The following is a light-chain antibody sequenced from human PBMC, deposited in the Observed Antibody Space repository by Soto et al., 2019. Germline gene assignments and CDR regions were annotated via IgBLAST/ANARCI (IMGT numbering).Light chain of an antibody. J-gene: IGKJ1*01. CDR3: QQYHSYAWT. V-gene: IGKV1-5*03. Sequence: DIQMTQSPSTLSASVGDRVTITCRATQSISDWLAWYQQKPGRAPKLLIYRASSLESGVPSRFSGSGSGTXXXXXIXXXQPDDFATYYCQQYHSYAWTFGQGTKVEIK. CDR2: RAS. CDR1: QSISDW.